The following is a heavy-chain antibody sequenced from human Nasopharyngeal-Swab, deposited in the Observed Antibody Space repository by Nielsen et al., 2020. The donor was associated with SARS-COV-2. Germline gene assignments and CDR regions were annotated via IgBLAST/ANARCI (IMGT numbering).Heavy chain of an antibody. D-gene: IGHD3-16*01. J-gene: IGHJ4*02. CDR2: ISYDGGNK. CDR1: GFTFSSYA. Sequence: GASLKISCEASGFTFSSYAMHWVRQAPGKGLEWVAVISYDGGNKYYADSVKGRFTISRDNSKNTLYLQMNSLRAEDTAVYYCARDLGGYFDHWGQGTLVTVSS. CDR3: ARDLGGYFDH. V-gene: IGHV3-30-3*01.